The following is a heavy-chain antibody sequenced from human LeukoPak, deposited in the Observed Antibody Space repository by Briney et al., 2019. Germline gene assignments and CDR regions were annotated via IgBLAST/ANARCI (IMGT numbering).Heavy chain of an antibody. V-gene: IGHV4-4*07. J-gene: IGHJ4*02. Sequence: SETLSLTCTVSCGSISSYYWSWIRQPAGKGLEWIGHIYTSETTYYNPSLKSRVTMSVDTSKNQFSLKLTSVTAADTAIYYCARWAAAGTFDYWGQGTLVTVSS. D-gene: IGHD6-13*01. CDR3: ARWAAAGTFDY. CDR2: IYTSETT. CDR1: CGSISSYY.